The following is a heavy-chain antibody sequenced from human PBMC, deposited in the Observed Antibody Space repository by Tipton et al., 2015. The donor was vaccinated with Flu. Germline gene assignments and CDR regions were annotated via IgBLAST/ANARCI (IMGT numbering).Heavy chain of an antibody. V-gene: IGHV3-21*01. CDR2: ISSSSSYI. Sequence: FLRLSCAASGFTFSSYSMNWVRQAPGKGLEWVSSISSSSSYIYYADSVKGRFTISRDNAKNSLYLQMNSLRAEDTAVYYCARDHIPRQLWLTSHLSPFDYWGQGTLVTVSS. CDR1: GFTFSSYS. J-gene: IGHJ4*02. CDR3: ARDHIPRQLWLTSHLSPFDY. D-gene: IGHD5-18*01.